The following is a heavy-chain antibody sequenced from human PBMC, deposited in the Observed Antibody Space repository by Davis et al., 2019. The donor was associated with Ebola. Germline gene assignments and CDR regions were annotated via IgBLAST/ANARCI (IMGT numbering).Heavy chain of an antibody. Sequence: GESLKISCAASGFSFSTYSMTWVRQAPGKGLEWVSSISRTSRFIYYADSVKGRFTISRDNSKNKLYLQMNSLRAEDAATYYCGGGAAAGAASIYYYYGMDVWGQGTTVTVSS. J-gene: IGHJ6*02. CDR2: ISRTSRFI. D-gene: IGHD6-13*01. CDR1: GFSFSTYS. CDR3: GGGAAAGAASIYYYYGMDV. V-gene: IGHV3-21*04.